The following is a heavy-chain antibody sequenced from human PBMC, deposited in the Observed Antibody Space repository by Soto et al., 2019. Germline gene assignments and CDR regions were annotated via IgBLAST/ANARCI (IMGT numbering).Heavy chain of an antibody. Sequence: ASVKVSCKASGYTFTGYYMHWVRQAPGQGLEWMGWINASSGGANYAQKFQGWVTMTRDTSMSTAYMELSSLISEDTAVYYCARDGIGGMDVWAQGTTVTVSS. CDR3: ARDGIGGMDV. CDR2: INASSGGA. D-gene: IGHD1-26*01. CDR1: GYTFTGYY. V-gene: IGHV1-2*04. J-gene: IGHJ6*02.